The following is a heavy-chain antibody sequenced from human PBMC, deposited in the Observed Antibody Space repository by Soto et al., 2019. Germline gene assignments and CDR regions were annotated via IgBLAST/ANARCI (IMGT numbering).Heavy chain of an antibody. CDR1: GGSISSYY. Sequence: QVQLQESGPGLVKPSETLSLTCTVSGGSISSYYWSWIRQPPGKGLEWIGYIYYSGSTNYNPSLKSRVTISVDTSTNQFSLKLSSVTAADTAVYYCARSGWYVYGAFDIWGQGTMVTVSS. J-gene: IGHJ3*02. CDR3: ARSGWYVYGAFDI. D-gene: IGHD6-19*01. V-gene: IGHV4-59*08. CDR2: IYYSGST.